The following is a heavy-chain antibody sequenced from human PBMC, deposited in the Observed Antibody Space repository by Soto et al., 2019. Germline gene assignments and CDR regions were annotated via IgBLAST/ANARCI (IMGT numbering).Heavy chain of an antibody. Sequence: QVQLQESGPGLVKPSQTLSLTCTVSGGSISSGGYYWSWIRQHPGKGLEWIGYIYYSGSTYYNPYLKSRVTISVDTSKNQFSLKLSSVTAADTDVYYCASFLSSWYIHAFDIWGQGTMVTVSS. CDR3: ASFLSSWYIHAFDI. J-gene: IGHJ3*02. D-gene: IGHD6-13*01. V-gene: IGHV4-31*03. CDR2: IYYSGST. CDR1: GGSISSGGYY.